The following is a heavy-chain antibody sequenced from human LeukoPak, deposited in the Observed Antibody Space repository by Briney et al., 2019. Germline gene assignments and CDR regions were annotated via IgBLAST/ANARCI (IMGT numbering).Heavy chain of an antibody. CDR1: GYTFASYD. D-gene: IGHD1-1*01. Sequence: ASVKVSCKASGYTFASYDINWVRQATGQGLEWMGWMNPNSGNTGYAQKFQGRVTMTRNTSISTAYMELSSLRAEDTAVYYCAKDRGRIPYDAFDIWGQGTMVTVSS. J-gene: IGHJ3*02. CDR2: MNPNSGNT. V-gene: IGHV1-8*01. CDR3: AKDRGRIPYDAFDI.